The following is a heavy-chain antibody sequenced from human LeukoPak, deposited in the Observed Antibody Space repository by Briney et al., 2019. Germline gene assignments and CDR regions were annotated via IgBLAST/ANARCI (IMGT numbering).Heavy chain of an antibody. CDR3: ARGGIAAAGKYYYYYGMDV. V-gene: IGHV1-46*01. D-gene: IGHD6-13*01. Sequence: GASVKVSCKASGYTFTSYYMHWVRQAPGQGLEWMGIINPSGGSTSYAQKFQGRVTMPRDTSTSTVYMELSSLRSEDTAVYYCARGGIAAAGKYYYYYGMDVWGQGTTVTVSS. CDR1: GYTFTSYY. CDR2: INPSGGST. J-gene: IGHJ6*02.